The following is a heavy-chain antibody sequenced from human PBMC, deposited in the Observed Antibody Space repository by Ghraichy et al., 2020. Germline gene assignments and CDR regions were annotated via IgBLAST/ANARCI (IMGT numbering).Heavy chain of an antibody. Sequence: SETLSLTCTVSGGSISSYYWSWIRQPAGKGLEWFGHIIYTSWSTNYNPSLKSRVTMSVDTSKNQFSLKLSSVTAADTAVYYCARGIIGADAFDIWGQGTMVTVSS. D-gene: IGHD6-13*01. V-gene: IGHV4-4*07. CDR3: ARGIIGADAFDI. CDR2: IIYTSWST. CDR1: GGSISSYY. J-gene: IGHJ3*02.